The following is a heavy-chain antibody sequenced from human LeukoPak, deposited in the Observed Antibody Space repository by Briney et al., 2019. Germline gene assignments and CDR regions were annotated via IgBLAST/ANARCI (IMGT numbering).Heavy chain of an antibody. Sequence: SETLSLTCTVSGGSIDSYYWSWIRQPPGKGLEWIGYIYTSGSTNYNPSLKSRVTISMDASKKQISLKLSSETAADTAVYYCARPKGGLGYNWLDPWGQGTLVTVSS. D-gene: IGHD3-16*01. CDR1: GGSIDSYY. CDR3: ARPKGGLGYNWLDP. V-gene: IGHV4-4*09. J-gene: IGHJ5*02. CDR2: IYTSGST.